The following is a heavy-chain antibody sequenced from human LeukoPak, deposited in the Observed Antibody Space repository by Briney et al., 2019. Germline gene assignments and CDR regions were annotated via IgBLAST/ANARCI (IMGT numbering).Heavy chain of an antibody. J-gene: IGHJ4*02. CDR1: GGSISSYY. CDR2: IYYSGST. CDR3: AGGWFGEGLDY. V-gene: IGHV4-59*01. D-gene: IGHD3-10*01. Sequence: PSETLSLTCTVSGGSISSYYWSWIRQPPGKGLEWIGYIYYSGSTNYNPSLKSRVTISVDTSKNQFSLKLSSVTAADTAVYYCAGGWFGEGLDYWGQGTLVTVSS.